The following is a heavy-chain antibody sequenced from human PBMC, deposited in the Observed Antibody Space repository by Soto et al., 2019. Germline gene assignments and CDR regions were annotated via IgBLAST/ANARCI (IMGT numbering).Heavy chain of an antibody. CDR3: AGRYSSGGSCQEWFDP. J-gene: IGHJ5*02. CDR2: IYPDDSDT. D-gene: IGHD2-15*01. Sequence: PGESLKISCKGSGYSFLSYWIGWVRQMPGRGLEWMGIIYPDDSDTRYSPSFQGQVTISADKSISTAYLQWSSLKASDTALYYCAGRYSSGGSCQEWFDPWGQGTLVTVSS. V-gene: IGHV5-51*01. CDR1: GYSFLSYW.